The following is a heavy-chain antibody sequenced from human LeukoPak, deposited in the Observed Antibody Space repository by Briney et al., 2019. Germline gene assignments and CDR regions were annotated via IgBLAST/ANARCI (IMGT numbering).Heavy chain of an antibody. J-gene: IGHJ4*02. D-gene: IGHD3-22*01. CDR1: GFTFSSYA. Sequence: GRSLRLSCAASGFTFSSYAMHWVRQAPGKGLEWVAVISYDGSNKYYADSVKGRFTISRDNSKNSLYLQMNSLRAEDTAVYYCARDVDDYYDSSGYDYWGQGTLVTVSS. CDR2: ISYDGSNK. V-gene: IGHV3-30-3*01. CDR3: ARDVDDYYDSSGYDY.